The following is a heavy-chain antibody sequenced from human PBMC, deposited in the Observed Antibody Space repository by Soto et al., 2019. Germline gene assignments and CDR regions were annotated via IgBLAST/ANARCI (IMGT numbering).Heavy chain of an antibody. D-gene: IGHD5-18*01. CDR1: GGSISSGGYY. Sequence: QVQLQESGPGLVKPSQTLSLTCSVSGGSISSGGYYWCWVRQHPGKGLEWIGYIDYSGSTNYNPSLKTRQSMSADTSKNHFSLQLTSVTAADTAVYYCERRDSGYIHGPPHYCYGLDVWGQGTTVTVSS. CDR2: IDYSGST. CDR3: ERRDSGYIHGPPHYCYGLDV. V-gene: IGHV4-31*03. J-gene: IGHJ6*02.